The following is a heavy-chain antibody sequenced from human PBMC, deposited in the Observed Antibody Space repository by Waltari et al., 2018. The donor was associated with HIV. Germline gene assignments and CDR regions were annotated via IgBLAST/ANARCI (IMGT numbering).Heavy chain of an antibody. Sequence: QLQLQESGPGLVKPSETLSLTCTVSGGSISSSSYYWGWIRQPPGKGLEWIGSIYYSGSTYYNPSLKSRVTISVDTSKNQFSLKLSSVTAADTAVYYCARACRRGYSYGGHLMATIVDFDYWGQGTLVTVSS. CDR2: IYYSGST. D-gene: IGHD5-18*01. J-gene: IGHJ4*02. V-gene: IGHV4-39*07. CDR1: GGSISSSSYY. CDR3: ARACRRGYSYGGHLMATIVDFDY.